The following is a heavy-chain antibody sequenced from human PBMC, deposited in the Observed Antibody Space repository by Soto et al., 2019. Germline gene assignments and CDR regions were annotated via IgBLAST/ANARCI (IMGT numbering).Heavy chain of an antibody. CDR1: GFTFSSYA. Sequence: GGSLRLSCAASGFTFSSYAMSWVRQAPGKGLEWVSVIYSGGSTYYADSVKGRFTISRDNSKNTLYLQMNSLRAEDTAVYYCAREVTDFWSGRAGYWGQGTLVTVSS. CDR3: AREVTDFWSGRAGY. J-gene: IGHJ4*02. D-gene: IGHD3-3*01. CDR2: IYSGGST. V-gene: IGHV3-66*01.